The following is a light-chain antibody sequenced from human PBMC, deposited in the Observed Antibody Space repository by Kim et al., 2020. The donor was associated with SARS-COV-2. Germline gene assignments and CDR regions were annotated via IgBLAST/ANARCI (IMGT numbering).Light chain of an antibody. Sequence: QSVLTQPASLSGAPGQRVTISCTGSSSNIGANYDVQWYQHLPGTVPKLLIFANDSRPPGIPDRFTGYKSGTSATLAITGLQVEDEADYYCQSYDRSLSGPVFGGGTQLTVL. V-gene: IGLV1-40*01. CDR1: SSNIGANYD. CDR2: AND. CDR3: QSYDRSLSGPV. J-gene: IGLJ3*02.